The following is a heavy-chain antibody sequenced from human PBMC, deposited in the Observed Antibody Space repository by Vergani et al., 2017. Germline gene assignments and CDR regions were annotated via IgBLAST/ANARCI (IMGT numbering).Heavy chain of an antibody. D-gene: IGHD1-1*01. CDR2: ISSSSSYI. J-gene: IGHJ4*02. V-gene: IGHV3-21*04. CDR3: ASFLDRYNWNDGADY. CDR1: GFTFSSYS. Sequence: EVQLLESGGGLVQPGGSLRLSCAASGFTFSSYSMNWVRQAPGKGLEWVSSISSSSSYIYYADSVKGRFTLSRDNAKNSLYLQMNSLRAEDTAVYYCASFLDRYNWNDGADYWGQGTLVTVSS.